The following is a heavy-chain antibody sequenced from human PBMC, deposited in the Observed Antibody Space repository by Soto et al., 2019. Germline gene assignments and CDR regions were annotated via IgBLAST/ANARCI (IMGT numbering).Heavy chain of an antibody. CDR1: GYTFTSYG. Sequence: ASVKVSCKASGYTFTSYGISWVRQAPGQGLEWMGWISAYNGNTNYAQKLQGRVTMTTDTSTSTAYMELRSLRSDDTAVYYCARDFPRTYYDFWSGYHYYKDVWGKGTTVTVSS. CDR3: ARDFPRTYYDFWSGYHYYKDV. J-gene: IGHJ6*03. V-gene: IGHV1-18*01. D-gene: IGHD3-3*01. CDR2: ISAYNGNT.